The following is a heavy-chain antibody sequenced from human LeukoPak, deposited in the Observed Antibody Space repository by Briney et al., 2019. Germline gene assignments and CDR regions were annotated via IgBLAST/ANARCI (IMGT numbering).Heavy chain of an antibody. J-gene: IGHJ4*02. V-gene: IGHV3-23*01. CDR2: ISGSGGST. CDR3: ARDLGGYSYGSHFDY. Sequence: GSLRLSCAASGFTFRSYAMHWVRQAPGKGLEWVSAISGSGGSTYYADSVKGRFTISRDNSKNSLYLQMNSLRAEDTAVYYCARDLGGYSYGSHFDYWGQGTLVTVSS. CDR1: GFTFRSYA. D-gene: IGHD5-18*01.